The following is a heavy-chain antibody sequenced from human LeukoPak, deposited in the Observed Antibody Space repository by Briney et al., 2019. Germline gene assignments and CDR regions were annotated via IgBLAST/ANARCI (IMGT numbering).Heavy chain of an antibody. Sequence: GGSLRLSCAVSRFTLSSYAMSWVRRARGEALEGLSALSGSGGSTYYADSVKGRFTISRDNSKNTLYLQMNSLRAEDTAVYYCAKHQTLSGPWAGDAFDIWGQGTMVTVSS. J-gene: IGHJ3*02. V-gene: IGHV3-23*01. CDR1: RFTLSSYA. CDR3: AKHQTLSGPWAGDAFDI. D-gene: IGHD6-19*01. CDR2: LSGSGGST.